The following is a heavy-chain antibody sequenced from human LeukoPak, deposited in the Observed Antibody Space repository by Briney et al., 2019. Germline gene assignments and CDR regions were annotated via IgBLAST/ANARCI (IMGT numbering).Heavy chain of an antibody. CDR3: VRDRLMDV. V-gene: IGHV3-53*01. CDR1: AFPVSDYY. Sequence: GGSLRLSCAASAFPVSDYYMSWVRQAPGKGLESVSVTHSGGTTYYADSVKGRFTISRDNSKNTVYLQMDSLRAEDTAIYYCVRDRLMDVWGKGTTVTVSS. CDR2: THSGGTT. J-gene: IGHJ6*04.